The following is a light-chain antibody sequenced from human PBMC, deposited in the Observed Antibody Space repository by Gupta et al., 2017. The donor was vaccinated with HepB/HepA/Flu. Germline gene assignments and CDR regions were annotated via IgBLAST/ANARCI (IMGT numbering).Light chain of an antibody. J-gene: IGLJ1*01. Sequence: QSALTQPRSVSGSPGPPVTISCTGTSSDVGGYNYVSYYQQHPGKAPKLMIYDVRKRPAGVPGRFPGTKSGNAAFLTIAGHQAEDEDDYYCCSDASSYTYVFGAGTKVTVL. CDR2: DVR. CDR1: SSDVGGYNY. CDR3: CSDASSYTYV. V-gene: IGLV2-11*01.